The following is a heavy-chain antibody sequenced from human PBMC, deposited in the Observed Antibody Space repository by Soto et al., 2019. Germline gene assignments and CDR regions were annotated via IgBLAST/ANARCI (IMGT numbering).Heavy chain of an antibody. J-gene: IGHJ6*02. V-gene: IGHV1-46*01. CDR1: GYTFTSYY. CDR2: LNPSGGST. Sequence: ASVKLSCKASGYTFTSYYMHWVRQAPGQGLEWMGMLNPSGGSTKYAQTFQGRVTMTGDTSTSTIYMELSSLRSEDTAVYYCARDKDNWNDEDYNYGMDVWGQGTTVTVSS. CDR3: ARDKDNWNDEDYNYGMDV. D-gene: IGHD1-1*01.